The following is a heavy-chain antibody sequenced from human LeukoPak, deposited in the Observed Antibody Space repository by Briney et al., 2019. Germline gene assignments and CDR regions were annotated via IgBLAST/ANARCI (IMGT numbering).Heavy chain of an antibody. Sequence: SETLSLTCTVSGGSISSSYYYWVYIRQPPGKGLEWIGGIYYGGSTYYNPSLKSRVAISIDTPKNHFSLNLSSVTAADTAVYYCARVAQLYFGESSLDYWGQGTLVTVSS. CDR1: GGSISSSYYY. J-gene: IGHJ4*02. CDR2: IYYGGST. CDR3: ARVAQLYFGESSLDY. V-gene: IGHV4-39*07. D-gene: IGHD3-10*01.